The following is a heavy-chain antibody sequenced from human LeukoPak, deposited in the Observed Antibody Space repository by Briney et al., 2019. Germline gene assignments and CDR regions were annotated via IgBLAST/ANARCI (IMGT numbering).Heavy chain of an antibody. V-gene: IGHV1-2*02. CDR1: GYTFTGYY. CDR2: INPNSGGT. D-gene: IGHD6-19*01. CDR3: ATDYAVAATGYFQY. J-gene: IGHJ1*01. Sequence: GASVKVSCKVSGYTFTGYYMHWVRQAPGQGLEWMGWINPNSGGTNYAQKFQGRVTMTRDTSISTAYMELSSVRSGDTAVYYCATDYAVAATGYFQYWGQGTLVTVSS.